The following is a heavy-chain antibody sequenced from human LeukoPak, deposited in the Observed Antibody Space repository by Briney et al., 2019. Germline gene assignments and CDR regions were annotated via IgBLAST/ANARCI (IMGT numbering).Heavy chain of an antibody. CDR3: AKGVTYYDFWSGHGALDY. Sequence: GGSLRLSCAASGFTFSSYGMHWVRQAPGKGLEWVAFIRYDGSNKYYADSVKGRFTISRDNSKNTLYLQMNSLRAEDTAVYYCAKGVTYYDFWSGHGALDYWGQGTLVTVSS. D-gene: IGHD3-3*01. CDR1: GFTFSSYG. J-gene: IGHJ4*02. CDR2: IRYDGSNK. V-gene: IGHV3-30*02.